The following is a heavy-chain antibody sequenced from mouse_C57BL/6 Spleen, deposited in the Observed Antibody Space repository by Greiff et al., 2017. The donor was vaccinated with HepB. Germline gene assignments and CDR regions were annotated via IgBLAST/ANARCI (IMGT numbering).Heavy chain of an antibody. CDR1: GYSFTGYY. CDR3: AREGDYDGAWFAY. J-gene: IGHJ3*01. V-gene: IGHV1-42*01. D-gene: IGHD2-4*01. CDR2: INPSTGGT. Sequence: VQLQQSGPELVKPGASVKISCKASGYSFTGYYMNWVKQSPEKSLEWIGEINPSTGGTTYNQKFKAKATLTVDKSSSTAYMQLKSLTSEDSAVYYCAREGDYDGAWFAYWGQGTLVTVSA.